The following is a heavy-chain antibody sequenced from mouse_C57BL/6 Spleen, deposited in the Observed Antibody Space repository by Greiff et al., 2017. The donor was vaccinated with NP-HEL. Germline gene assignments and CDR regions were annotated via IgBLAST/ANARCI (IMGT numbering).Heavy chain of an antibody. Sequence: VQLQQSGPELVKPGASVKISCKASGYSFTSYYIHWVKQRPGQGLEWIGWIYPGSGNTKYNEKFKGKATLTADTSSSTAYMQLSSLTSEDSAVYYCARGGRDVAMDYWGQGTSVTVSS. CDR2: IYPGSGNT. D-gene: IGHD3-3*01. CDR3: ARGGRDVAMDY. CDR1: GYSFTSYY. J-gene: IGHJ4*01. V-gene: IGHV1-66*01.